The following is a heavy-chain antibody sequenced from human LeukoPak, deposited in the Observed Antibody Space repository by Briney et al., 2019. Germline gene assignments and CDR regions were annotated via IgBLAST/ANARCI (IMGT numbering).Heavy chain of an antibody. D-gene: IGHD2-2*01. CDR2: IYYSGST. V-gene: IGHV4-39*07. J-gene: IGHJ4*02. Sequence: PSETLSLTCTVSGGSISSSSYYWGWIRQPPGKGLEWIGSIYYSGSTYYNPSLKSRVTISVDTSKNQFSLKLSSVTAADTAVYYCARSPKDCSSTSCHFDYWGQGTLVTVSS. CDR3: ARSPKDCSSTSCHFDY. CDR1: GGSISSSSYY.